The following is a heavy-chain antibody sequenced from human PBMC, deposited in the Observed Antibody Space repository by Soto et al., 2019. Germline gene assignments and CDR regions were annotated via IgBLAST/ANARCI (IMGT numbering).Heavy chain of an antibody. CDR3: AKDMSKLYYYYGMDV. J-gene: IGHJ6*02. CDR2: ISGSGGST. CDR1: GFTFSSYA. Sequence: GGSLRLSCAASGFTFSSYAMIWVRQAPGKGLEWVSAISGSGGSTYYADSVKGRFTISRDNSKNTLYLQMNSLRAEDTAVYYCAKDMSKLYYYYGMDVWGQGTTVTVSS. D-gene: IGHD3-16*01. V-gene: IGHV3-23*01.